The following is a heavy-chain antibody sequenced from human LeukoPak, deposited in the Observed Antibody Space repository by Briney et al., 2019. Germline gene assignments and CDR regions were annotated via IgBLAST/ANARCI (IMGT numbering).Heavy chain of an antibody. CDR1: GFIFSIKY. J-gene: IGHJ4*02. Sequence: GGSLRLSCAASGFIFSIKYMTWVRQAPGEGLEWVSVIYGDGRTYYADSVKGRFTISRDNSKNTLYLQMNSLRAEDTAVYYCASQRYYYDSSGYYDWGQGTLVTVSS. CDR3: ASQRYYYDSSGYYD. V-gene: IGHV3-53*01. D-gene: IGHD3-22*01. CDR2: IYGDGRT.